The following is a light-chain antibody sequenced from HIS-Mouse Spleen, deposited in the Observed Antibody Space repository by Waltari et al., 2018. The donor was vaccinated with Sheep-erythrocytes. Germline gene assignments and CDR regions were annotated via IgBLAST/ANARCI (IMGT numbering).Light chain of an antibody. Sequence: QSALTQPRSVSGSPGQSVTISCTGTSSDVGGYNYVSWYQHHPGKAPKLMIYAVSKRPSGVLDRFSGSKSGNTASLTISGLQAEDEADYYCCSYAGSYTFWVFGGGTRLTVL. V-gene: IGLV2-11*01. CDR3: CSYAGSYTFWV. J-gene: IGLJ3*02. CDR2: AVS. CDR1: SSDVGGYNY.